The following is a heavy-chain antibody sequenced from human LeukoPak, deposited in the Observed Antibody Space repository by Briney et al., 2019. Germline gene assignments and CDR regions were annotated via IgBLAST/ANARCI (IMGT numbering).Heavy chain of an antibody. CDR3: ARDLPITGTTLDYLDY. CDR1: GYTFTNFG. Sequence: GASVKVSCKASGYTFTNFGISWVRQAPGQGLEWMGWISAYNGNTNYAQKLQGRVTMTTDTSTSTAYMELRSLRSDDTAVYYCARDLPITGTTLDYLDYWGQGTLVTVSS. J-gene: IGHJ4*02. D-gene: IGHD1-20*01. V-gene: IGHV1-18*01. CDR2: ISAYNGNT.